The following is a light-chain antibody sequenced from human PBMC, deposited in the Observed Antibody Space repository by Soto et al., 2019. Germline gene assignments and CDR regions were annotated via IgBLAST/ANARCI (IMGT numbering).Light chain of an antibody. V-gene: IGKV1-39*01. CDR3: QQSYSTPDN. Sequence: DIQMTQSPSSLSASVGDRVTITCRPSQSINSYLTWYQQKPGKAPKLLIYAASSLQRGVPSRFSGSGSGTDFTLTISSLQPEDFATYYGQQSYSTPDNFGQGTKLEIK. J-gene: IGKJ2*01. CDR1: QSINSY. CDR2: AAS.